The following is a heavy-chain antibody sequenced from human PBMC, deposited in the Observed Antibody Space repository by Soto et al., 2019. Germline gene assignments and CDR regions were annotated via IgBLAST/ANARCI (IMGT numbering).Heavy chain of an antibody. V-gene: IGHV1-24*01. Sequence: GASVKVSCKVSGYTLTELSMHWVRQAPGKGLEWMGGFDPEDGETIYAQKFQGRVTMTEDTSTDTAYMELSSLRSEDTAVYYCATGIYYYGSGSYYNAWFDPWGQGTLVTVSS. CDR2: FDPEDGET. D-gene: IGHD3-10*01. CDR3: ATGIYYYGSGSYYNAWFDP. J-gene: IGHJ5*02. CDR1: GYTLTELS.